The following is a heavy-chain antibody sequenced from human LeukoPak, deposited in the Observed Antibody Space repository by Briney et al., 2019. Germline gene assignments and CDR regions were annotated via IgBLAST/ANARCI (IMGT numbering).Heavy chain of an antibody. CDR3: ARWSHFGFLDS. V-gene: IGHV3-7*04. CDR2: IKQDGSEK. Sequence: GGSLRLSCAASGVIFPSYWMTWVRQAPGKGLEWVVHIKQDGSEKYYMDSVKGRFTISRENAKNSVYLQRNSLRAEDTAVYYWARWSHFGFLDSWGQGTLVTVSS. D-gene: IGHD3-10*01. CDR1: GVIFPSYW. J-gene: IGHJ4*02.